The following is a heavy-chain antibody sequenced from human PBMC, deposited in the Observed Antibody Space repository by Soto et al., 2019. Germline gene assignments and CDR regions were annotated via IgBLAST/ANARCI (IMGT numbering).Heavy chain of an antibody. CDR3: ARDPRSITGTTSSEDFQY. Sequence: QAHLMQSGAEVKKPGSSVKVSCKASGGTFSGYAISWVRQRPGRGLEWMGGIIPILGITSYAEKFQGRITLAADESTGKAFMDLRSLISEDTAVYYCARDPRSITGTTSSEDFQYWGPGTLVSVSS. CDR1: GGTFSGYA. J-gene: IGHJ1*01. CDR2: IIPILGIT. V-gene: IGHV1-69*01. D-gene: IGHD1-20*01.